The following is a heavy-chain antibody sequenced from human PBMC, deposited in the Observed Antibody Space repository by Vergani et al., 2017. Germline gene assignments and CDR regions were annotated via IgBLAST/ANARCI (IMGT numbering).Heavy chain of an antibody. CDR3: ARAGGSYYYYYYMDV. Sequence: QVQLVQSGAEVKKPGASVKVSCKASRYTFTSYYMHWVRQAPGQGLEWMGIINPSGGSTSYAQKFQGRVTMTRDTSTSTVYMELSSLRSEDTAVYYCARAGGSYYYYYYMDVWGKGTTVTVSS. D-gene: IGHD1-26*01. CDR1: RYTFTSYY. J-gene: IGHJ6*03. CDR2: INPSGGST. V-gene: IGHV1-46*03.